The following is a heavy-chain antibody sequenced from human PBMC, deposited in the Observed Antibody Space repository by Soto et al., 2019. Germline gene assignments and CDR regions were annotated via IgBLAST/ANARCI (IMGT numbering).Heavy chain of an antibody. V-gene: IGHV4-30-4*08. CDR2: IYYSGTK. CDR3: ARLFAYYDKEPGAFYI. J-gene: IGHJ3*02. Sequence: SEALSRTCTVSGDSISDVDFYWSWIRQPPGKGLEWIGSIYYSGTKYFNPSLKTSVRISIDTSRGKFSLQLASVTAADPAVYYCARLFAYYDKEPGAFYICGQGTMVT. D-gene: IGHD3-22*01. CDR1: GDSISDVDFY.